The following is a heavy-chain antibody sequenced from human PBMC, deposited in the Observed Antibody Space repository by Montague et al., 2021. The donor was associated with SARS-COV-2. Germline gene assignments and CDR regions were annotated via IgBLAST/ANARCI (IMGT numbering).Heavy chain of an antibody. CDR1: GFTFRSYT. Sequence: SLRLSLSASGFTFRSYTMNWVRQAPGKGLEWVSCISSSSSYIYYADSVKGRFTIFRDNAKNSLFLQMNSLRAEDTAVYYCARDGWAHYYDSSGYEGNFDIWGQGTMVTVSS. CDR3: ARDGWAHYYDSSGYEGNFDI. CDR2: ISSSSSYI. V-gene: IGHV3-21*01. D-gene: IGHD3-22*01. J-gene: IGHJ3*02.